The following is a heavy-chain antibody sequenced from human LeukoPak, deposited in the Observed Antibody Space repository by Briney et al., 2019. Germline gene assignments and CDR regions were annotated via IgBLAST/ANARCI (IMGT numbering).Heavy chain of an antibody. J-gene: IGHJ4*02. CDR1: GYTFTSYD. D-gene: IGHD2-15*01. CDR3: ARGELVRVVAATRFDY. V-gene: IGHV1-8*01. CDR2: MNPNSGNT. Sequence: GASVKVSCKASGYTFTSYDINWVRQATGQGLEWMGWMNPNSGNTGYAQKFQGRVTMTRNTSISTAYMELSSLRSEDTAVYYCARGELVRVVAATRFDYWGQGTLVTVSS.